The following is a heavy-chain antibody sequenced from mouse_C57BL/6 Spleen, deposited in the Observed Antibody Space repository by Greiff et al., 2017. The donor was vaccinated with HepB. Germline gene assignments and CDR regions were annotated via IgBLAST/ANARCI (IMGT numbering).Heavy chain of an antibody. D-gene: IGHD2-2*01. CDR2: INPYNGGT. J-gene: IGHJ4*01. CDR1: GYTFTDYY. CDR3: AKDYGYDPYAMDY. Sequence: EVKLQESGPVLVKPGASVKMSCKASGYTFTDYYMNWVKQSHGKSLEWIGVINPYNGGTSYNQKFKGKATLTVDKSSSTAYMELNSLTSEDSAVYYCAKDYGYDPYAMDYWGQGTSVTVSS. V-gene: IGHV1-19*01.